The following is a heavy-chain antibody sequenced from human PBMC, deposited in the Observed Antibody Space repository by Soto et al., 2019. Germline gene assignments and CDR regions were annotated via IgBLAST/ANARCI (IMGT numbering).Heavy chain of an antibody. CDR1: GYTFTIYG. V-gene: IGHV1-18*01. Sequence: ASVKVSCKASGYTFTIYGISWVLQAPGQGLEWMGWISAYNGNTNYAQKLQGRVTMTTDTSTSTAYMELRSLRSDDTAVYYCARVYWSGGWYRNWFDPWGQGTLVTVSS. CDR3: ARVYWSGGWYRNWFDP. J-gene: IGHJ5*02. CDR2: ISAYNGNT. D-gene: IGHD6-19*01.